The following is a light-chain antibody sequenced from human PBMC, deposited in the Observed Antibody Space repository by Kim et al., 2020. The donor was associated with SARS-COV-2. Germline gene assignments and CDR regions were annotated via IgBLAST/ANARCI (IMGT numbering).Light chain of an antibody. Sequence: GKKGSNAWSGDELAGKYAGWNQQKTGQTPILLSYQDNKRPSGIPERCSGSSAVNSATLTIRETQAVDEADYYCQAWDSTTAVFGAGTKLTVL. V-gene: IGLV3-1*01. J-gene: IGLJ2*01. CDR2: QDN. CDR1: ELAGKY. CDR3: QAWDSTTAV.